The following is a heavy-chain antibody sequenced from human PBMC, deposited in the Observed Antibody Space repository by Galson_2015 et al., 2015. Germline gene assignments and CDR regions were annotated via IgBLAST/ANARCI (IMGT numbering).Heavy chain of an antibody. D-gene: IGHD1-14*01. CDR2: ISYDGSNK. V-gene: IGHV3-30-3*01. Sequence: SLRLSCAASGFTFSSYAMHWVRQAPGKGLEWVAVISYDGSNKYYADSVKGRFTISRDNSKNTLYLQMNSLRAEDTAVYYCARAPSGTYYFDYRAREPWSPSPQ. J-gene: IGHJ4*02. CDR3: ARAPSGTYYFDY. CDR1: GFTFSSYA.